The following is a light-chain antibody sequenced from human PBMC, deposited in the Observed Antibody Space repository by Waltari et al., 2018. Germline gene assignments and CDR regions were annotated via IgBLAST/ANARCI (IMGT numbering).Light chain of an antibody. V-gene: IGKV2-30*02. CDR2: RVS. CDR3: MQGTHWPYT. CDR1: QSLVHSDGNTH. J-gene: IGKJ2*01. Sequence: DVVMTQSPLSLPVTLGQAASISCKSSQSLVHSDGNTHLNWFQQRPGQSPRRLIYRVSNRDSGVPDRFSGSGSGTDFILKISRVEAEDVGVYYCMQGTHWPYTFGQGTKLDIK.